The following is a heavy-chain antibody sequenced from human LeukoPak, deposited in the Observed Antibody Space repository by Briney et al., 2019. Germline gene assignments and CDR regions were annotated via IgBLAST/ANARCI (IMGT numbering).Heavy chain of an antibody. Sequence: GASVKVSCKASGYTFTAYYIHWLRQAPGQGLEWMGRINPNSGGTNYAQKFQGRVTMTRDTSISAAYMELSGLRSDDTAIYYCARDPCSSTSCYEAFDPWGQGALVTVSS. J-gene: IGHJ5*02. D-gene: IGHD2-2*01. CDR1: GYTFTAYY. CDR3: ARDPCSSTSCYEAFDP. V-gene: IGHV1-2*06. CDR2: INPNSGGT.